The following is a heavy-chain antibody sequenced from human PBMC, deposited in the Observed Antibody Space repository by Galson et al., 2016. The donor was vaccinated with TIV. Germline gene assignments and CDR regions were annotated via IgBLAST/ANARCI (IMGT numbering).Heavy chain of an antibody. J-gene: IGHJ4*02. D-gene: IGHD3-22*01. CDR2: MSPSNGNT. V-gene: IGHV1-8*01. Sequence: SVKVSCKASGYTFTSFDISWIRQAPGQGLEWMGWMSPSNGNTGYAQKFRGRITMTRHPSTTTVYMALSGLTSEDTAVYYCARGRYYDSSGYSFDFRGRGTLVTVSS. CDR3: ARGRYYDSSGYSFDF. CDR1: GYTFTSFD.